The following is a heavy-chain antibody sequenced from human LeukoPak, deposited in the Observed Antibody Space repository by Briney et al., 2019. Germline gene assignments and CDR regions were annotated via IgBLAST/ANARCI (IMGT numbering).Heavy chain of an antibody. D-gene: IGHD6-13*01. Sequence: ASVKVSCKASGYTFTGYYMHWVRQAPGQGLEWMGWISAYNGNTNYAQKLQGRVTMTTDTSTSTAYMELRSLRSDDTAMYYCARAGAAAGRNYYYYYGMDVWGQGTTVTVSS. V-gene: IGHV1-18*04. CDR1: GYTFTGYY. J-gene: IGHJ6*02. CDR2: ISAYNGNT. CDR3: ARAGAAAGRNYYYYYGMDV.